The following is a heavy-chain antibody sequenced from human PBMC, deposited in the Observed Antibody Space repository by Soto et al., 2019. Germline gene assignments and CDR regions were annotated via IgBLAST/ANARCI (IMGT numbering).Heavy chain of an antibody. Sequence: PSETLSLTYTVSGGSISSYYWSWIRQPPGKGLEWIGYIYYSGITNYTHSLKSRVTMSVDTSKNQFSLKLSSVTAADTAVYYCARYKANYYYGMDVWGQGTTVTVSS. CDR1: GGSISSYY. J-gene: IGHJ6*02. V-gene: IGHV4-59*01. CDR3: ARYKANYYYGMDV. CDR2: IYYSGIT. D-gene: IGHD1-20*01.